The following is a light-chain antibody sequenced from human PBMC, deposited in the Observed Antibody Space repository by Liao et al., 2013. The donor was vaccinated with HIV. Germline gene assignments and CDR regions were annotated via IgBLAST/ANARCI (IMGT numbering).Light chain of an antibody. CDR2: QDT. CDR3: QTWNRSTGI. J-gene: IGLJ1*01. V-gene: IGLV3-1*01. CDR1: ELGDKY. Sequence: SYELTQPPSVSVSPGQTASISCSGDELGDKYACWYQQKPGQSPVLVIYQDTRRPSGIPERFSGANSGNTATLTISGTQAMDEADYYCQTWNRSTGIFGTGTTVTVL.